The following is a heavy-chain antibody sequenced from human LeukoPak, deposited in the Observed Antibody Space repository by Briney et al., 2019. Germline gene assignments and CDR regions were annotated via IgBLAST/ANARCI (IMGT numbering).Heavy chain of an antibody. J-gene: IGHJ4*02. D-gene: IGHD2-15*01. CDR1: GFTFSSYS. Sequence: GGSLRLSCAASGFTFSSYSMNWVRQAPGKGLEWVSSISSSSSYIYYADSVKGRFTISRDNSKNTLYLQMNSLRAEDTAVYYCAKGVVAATWWGTYFDYWGQGTLVTVSS. CDR3: AKGVVAATWWGTYFDY. CDR2: ISSSSSYI. V-gene: IGHV3-21*01.